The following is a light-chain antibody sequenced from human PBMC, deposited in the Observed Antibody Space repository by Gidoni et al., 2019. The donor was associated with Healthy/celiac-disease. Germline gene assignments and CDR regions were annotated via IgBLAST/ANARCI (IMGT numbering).Light chain of an antibody. V-gene: IGKV1-5*03. CDR1: QSISSW. CDR2: KAS. J-gene: IGKJ2*01. Sequence: DIQMTQSPSTLSASVGDRVTITCRANQSISSWLAWYQQKPGKAPKLLIDKASSLESGVPARFSGSGSGTEFTLTISSLQPDDFATYYCQQYNSYSYTFGQGTKLEIK. CDR3: QQYNSYSYT.